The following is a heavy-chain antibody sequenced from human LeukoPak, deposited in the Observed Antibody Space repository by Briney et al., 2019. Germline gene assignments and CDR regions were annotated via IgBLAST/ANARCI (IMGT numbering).Heavy chain of an antibody. CDR1: GGSFSGYY. Sequence: SETLSLTCAVYGGSFSGYYWSWIRQPPGKGLEWIGEINHSGSTNYNPSLKSRVTISVDTSKNQFSLKLSSVTAADTAVYYCARHLGPKKYYDFWSGYRNYFDYWGQGTLVTVSS. D-gene: IGHD3-3*01. CDR2: INHSGST. J-gene: IGHJ4*02. V-gene: IGHV4-34*01. CDR3: ARHLGPKKYYDFWSGYRNYFDY.